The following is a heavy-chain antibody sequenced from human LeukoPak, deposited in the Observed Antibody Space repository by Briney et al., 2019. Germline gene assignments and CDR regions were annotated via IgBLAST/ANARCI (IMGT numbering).Heavy chain of an antibody. CDR1: GGSITTNCCY. CDR3: ARMRMANYYYHGMDV. V-gene: IGHV4-39*01. CDR2: IYYNGDT. Sequence: SGTLSLTCTVSGGSITTNCCYWGWVRQSPGTALEWIGGIYYNGDTYYNPSLKSRVTMSVDTSKNQFSLNLSPVTAADTAVYYCARMRMANYYYHGMDVWGQGTTVTVS. J-gene: IGHJ6*02. D-gene: IGHD5-24*01.